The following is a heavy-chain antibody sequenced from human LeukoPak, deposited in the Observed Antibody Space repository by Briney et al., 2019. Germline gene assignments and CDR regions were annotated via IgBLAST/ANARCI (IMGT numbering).Heavy chain of an antibody. CDR1: GGSFSGYY. CDR2: INHSGST. J-gene: IGHJ4*02. V-gene: IGHV4-34*01. CDR3: ATEGGSSGWLPAFDY. D-gene: IGHD6-19*01. Sequence: SETLSLTCAVYGGSFSGYYWSWIRQPPGKGLEWIGEINHSGSTNYNPSLKSRVTISVYTSKNQFSLKLSSVTAADTAVYYCATEGGSSGWLPAFDYWGQGTLVTVSS.